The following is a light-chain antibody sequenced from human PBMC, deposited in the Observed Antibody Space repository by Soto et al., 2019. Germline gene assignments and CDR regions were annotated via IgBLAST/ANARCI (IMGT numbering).Light chain of an antibody. CDR1: QGINNY. J-gene: IGKJ4*01. CDR3: QQYSSSPLT. Sequence: TQAISYRSASIGHRVTVSYRASQGINNYLTWYQQKPGKVPMLLIYTASTLKPGVPSRFSGRGSGTDFTLTISRLEPEDFAVYHCQQYSSSPLTLGGGTKVE. V-gene: IGKV1-27*01. CDR2: TAS.